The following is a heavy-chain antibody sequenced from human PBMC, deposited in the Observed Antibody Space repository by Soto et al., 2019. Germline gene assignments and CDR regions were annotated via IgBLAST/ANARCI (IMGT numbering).Heavy chain of an antibody. V-gene: IGHV3-23*01. CDR1: GFTFSSYA. CDR3: ANLYSSGVDY. J-gene: IGHJ4*02. Sequence: EVQLLESGGGLVQPGGSLRLSCAASGFTFSSYAMSWVRQAPGKGLEWVSAISGSGGSTYYADSVKGRFTISRDNSKNTLYLQMTRLRAEDTAVYYCANLYSSGVDYWGQGTLVTVSS. CDR2: ISGSGGST. D-gene: IGHD6-19*01.